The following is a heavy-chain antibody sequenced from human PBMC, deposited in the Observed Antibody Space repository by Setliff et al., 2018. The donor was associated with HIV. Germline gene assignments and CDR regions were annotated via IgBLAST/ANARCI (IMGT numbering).Heavy chain of an antibody. V-gene: IGHV4-30-4*01. J-gene: IGHJ3*02. CDR1: GGSISSGDYY. Sequence: SETLSLTCTVSGGSISSGDYYWSWIRQSPGKGLEWIGHIYYSGRIYYNPSLKSRVTISVDTSRTQLSLKLSSVTAADTAVYYCARADSSSWFFATFDIWGQGTMVTVSS. D-gene: IGHD6-13*01. CDR3: ARADSSSWFFATFDI. CDR2: IYYSGRI.